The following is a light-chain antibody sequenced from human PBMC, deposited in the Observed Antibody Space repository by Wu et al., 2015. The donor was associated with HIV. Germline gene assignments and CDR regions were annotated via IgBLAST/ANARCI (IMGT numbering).Light chain of an antibody. Sequence: DIQMTQSPSTLSASVGDRVTITCRASQTINNWLAWYQQKPGKGPNLLIYKASTLEGGVPSRFSGSGSATFFTLSISDLQPEDFSEYFCQQANSFPHTFGQGTKIEF. J-gene: IGKJ1*01. V-gene: IGKV1-5*03. CDR3: QQANSFPHT. CDR1: QTINNW. CDR2: KAS.